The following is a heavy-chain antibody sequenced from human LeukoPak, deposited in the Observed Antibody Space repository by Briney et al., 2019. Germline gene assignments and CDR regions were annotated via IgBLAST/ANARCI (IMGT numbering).Heavy chain of an antibody. Sequence: PGGSLRLSCAASGFSLSGYWMHWVRQAPGKGQVWVSRISPDGSDTTYADSVKGRFTISRDNSKNTLYLQMNSLRDEDAAVYQCTRVQAGRSGHMDVWGRGTTVTVSS. CDR2: ISPDGSDT. V-gene: IGHV3-74*01. J-gene: IGHJ6*02. CDR3: TRVQAGRSGHMDV. CDR1: GFSLSGYW. D-gene: IGHD2-8*02.